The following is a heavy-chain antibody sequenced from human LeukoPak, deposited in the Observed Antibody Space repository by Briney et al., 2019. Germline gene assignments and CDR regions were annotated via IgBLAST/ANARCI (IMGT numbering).Heavy chain of an antibody. CDR3: ARIYGEAGYDSDAFDI. CDR2: ISGSGGST. J-gene: IGHJ3*02. CDR1: GFTFSSYG. Sequence: PGGSLRLSCAASGFTFSSYGMSWVRQAPGKGLEWVSGISGSGGSTYYADSVKGRFTISRDNSKNTLYLRMNSLRAEDTAVYYCARIYGEAGYDSDAFDIWGQGTMVTVSS. D-gene: IGHD5-12*01. V-gene: IGHV3-23*01.